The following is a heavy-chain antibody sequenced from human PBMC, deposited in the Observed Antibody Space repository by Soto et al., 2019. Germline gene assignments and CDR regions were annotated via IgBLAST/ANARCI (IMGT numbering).Heavy chain of an antibody. J-gene: IGHJ3*02. CDR1: GFTFSSYW. Sequence: PGGSLRLSCAASGFTFSSYWMHWVRQAPGKGLVWVSRINSDGSSTSYADSVKGRFTISRDNAKNTLYLQMNSLRAEDTAVYYCAREVYSSSWYSALDIWGQGTMVT. CDR3: AREVYSSSWYSALDI. CDR2: INSDGSST. V-gene: IGHV3-74*01. D-gene: IGHD6-13*01.